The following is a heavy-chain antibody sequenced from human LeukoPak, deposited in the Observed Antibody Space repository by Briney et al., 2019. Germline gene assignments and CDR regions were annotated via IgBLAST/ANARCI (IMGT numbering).Heavy chain of an antibody. CDR2: ISSGTSYI. Sequence: PGGSLRLSCAASGFTFNTYTMNWVRQAPGKGLEWVSSISSGTSYIYYADSVKGRFTISRDNAKNSLYLQMNSLRAEDTAVYYCARMTGGSDGLDMWGQGTMVTVYS. CDR3: ARMTGGSDGLDM. CDR1: GFTFNTYT. J-gene: IGHJ3*02. V-gene: IGHV3-21*01. D-gene: IGHD2-15*01.